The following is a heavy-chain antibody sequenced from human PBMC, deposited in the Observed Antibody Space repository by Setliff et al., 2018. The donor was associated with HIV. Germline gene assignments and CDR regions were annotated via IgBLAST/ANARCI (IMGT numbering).Heavy chain of an antibody. CDR1: GGSISGHY. CDR2: IYYSGST. J-gene: IGHJ6*02. CDR3: ARDLRITLFGGDVYYYYGMDV. D-gene: IGHD3-3*01. Sequence: SETLSLTCSVSGGSISGHYWSWIRQPPGKGLEWIGSIYYSGSTNYNPSLKSRVTMSVDTSKNQFSLRLSSVTAADTAVYYCARDLRITLFGGDVYYYYGMDVWGQGTTVTSP. V-gene: IGHV4-59*11.